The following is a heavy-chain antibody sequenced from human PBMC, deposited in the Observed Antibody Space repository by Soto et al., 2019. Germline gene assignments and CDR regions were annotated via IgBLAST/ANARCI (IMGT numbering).Heavy chain of an antibody. J-gene: IGHJ6*02. Sequence: HGESLKISCKASGYNFATYWIGWVRQMPGKGLEWMGIIYPEDSETAYSPSFQGQVTISADKSTSTAYLQWSSLKASDTAIYYCARHMGTGNPYYYSYGLDVWGQGTTVTVSS. CDR1: GYNFATYW. CDR3: ARHMGTGNPYYYSYGLDV. CDR2: IYPEDSET. V-gene: IGHV5-51*01. D-gene: IGHD7-27*01.